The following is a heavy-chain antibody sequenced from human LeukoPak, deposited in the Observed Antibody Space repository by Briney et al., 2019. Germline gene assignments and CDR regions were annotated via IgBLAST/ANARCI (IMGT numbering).Heavy chain of an antibody. CDR2: FDPEDGET. CDR1: GYTLTKLS. Sequence: AASVKVSCKVSGYTLTKLSIHWVRQAPGNGLEWMGRFDPEDGETIYAQKFQGRVILTEDASTDTAYMELSRLSSEDTAVYYCTTFRKSYSSGWYYYWGQGTLVTVSS. D-gene: IGHD6-19*01. V-gene: IGHV1-24*01. J-gene: IGHJ4*02. CDR3: TTFRKSYSSGWYYY.